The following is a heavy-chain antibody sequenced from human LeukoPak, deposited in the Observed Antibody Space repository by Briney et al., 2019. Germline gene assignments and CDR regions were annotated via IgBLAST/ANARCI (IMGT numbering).Heavy chain of an antibody. CDR3: ASPRGDDSGGYYTWYFHH. Sequence: SETLSLTCTVSGYSISSGYYWGWIRPPPGKGLEWIGSGSTYYNPSLKSRVTISVDTSKNQFSLKLSSVTAADTAVYFCASPRGDDSGGYYTWYFHHRGQGILSPSPQ. CDR1: GYSISSGYY. V-gene: IGHV4-38-2*02. CDR2: SGST. J-gene: IGHJ1*01. D-gene: IGHD3-22*01.